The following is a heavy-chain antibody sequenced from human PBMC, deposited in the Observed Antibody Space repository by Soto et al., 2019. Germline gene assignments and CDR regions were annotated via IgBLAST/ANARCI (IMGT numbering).Heavy chain of an antibody. Sequence: KPGGSLRLSCAASGFTFNRYSMNWVRQALGKGLVWVSSISCTTNYIYYGDSMKGRFTISRDNAKNLLYLEMNSLRAEDTAVYYFARESEDLTSNFNYWGQVTLVTFSS. CDR1: GFTFNRYS. J-gene: IGHJ4*02. V-gene: IGHV3-21*06. CDR2: ISCTTNYI. CDR3: ARESEDLTSNFNY.